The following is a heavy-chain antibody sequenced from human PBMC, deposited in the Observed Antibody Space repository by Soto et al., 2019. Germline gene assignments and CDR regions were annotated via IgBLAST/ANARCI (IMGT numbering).Heavy chain of an antibody. V-gene: IGHV5-51*01. J-gene: IGHJ4*02. Sequence: PGESLKISCKGSGYSFTSYWIGWVRQMPGKGLEWMGIIYPGDSDTRYSPSFQGQVTISADKSISTAYLQWSSLKASGTAMYYCARLYPGGSSGYQLDYWGQGTLVTVSS. D-gene: IGHD3-22*01. CDR1: GYSFTSYW. CDR3: ARLYPGGSSGYQLDY. CDR2: IYPGDSDT.